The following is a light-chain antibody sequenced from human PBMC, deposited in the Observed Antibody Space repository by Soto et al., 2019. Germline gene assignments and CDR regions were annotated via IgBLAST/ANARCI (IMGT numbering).Light chain of an antibody. CDR2: DAS. J-gene: IGKJ5*01. CDR1: QSVSSY. Sequence: EIVLTQSPATLSLSPGERATLSCRTSQSVSSYFAWYQQKPGRAPRLLIYDASNRATGIPARFIGSGSETDFTLTISSLEPEDFAVYYCQQGSNWPITFGQGTRLEIK. CDR3: QQGSNWPIT. V-gene: IGKV3-11*01.